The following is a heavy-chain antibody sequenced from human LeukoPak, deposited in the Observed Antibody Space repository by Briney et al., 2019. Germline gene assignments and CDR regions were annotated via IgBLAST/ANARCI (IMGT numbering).Heavy chain of an antibody. J-gene: IGHJ4*02. Sequence: GRSLRLFCAASGFTFRSYSMHWVRQAPGKGLEWVAVISYDGSNEYYADSVKDRFNLSRDNSKNTLYLQMNSLRAEDTAVYHCARDTYASGWKYYFDYWGQGTLVTVSS. CDR3: ARDTYASGWKYYFDY. D-gene: IGHD6-19*01. CDR1: GFTFRSYS. CDR2: ISYDGSNE. V-gene: IGHV3-30*04.